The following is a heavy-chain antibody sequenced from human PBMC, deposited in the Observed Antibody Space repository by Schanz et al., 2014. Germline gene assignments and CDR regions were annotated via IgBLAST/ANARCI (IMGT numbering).Heavy chain of an antibody. CDR1: GFTFSSYS. CDR2: ISNNGDST. Sequence: QVQLVESGGGVVQPGRSLRLSCTASGFTFSSYSMNWVRQAPGKGLEYISAISNNGDSTYYADSVKGRFTISRDNAKNSLYLEMNSLRAEDTALYYCARDFHGYGPHLDYWGQGSLVTVSS. CDR3: ARDFHGYGPHLDY. D-gene: IGHD5-12*01. V-gene: IGHV3-64*04. J-gene: IGHJ4*02.